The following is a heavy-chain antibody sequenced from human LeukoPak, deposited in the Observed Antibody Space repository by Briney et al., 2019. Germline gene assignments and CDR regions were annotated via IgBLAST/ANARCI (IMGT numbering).Heavy chain of an antibody. D-gene: IGHD6-19*01. V-gene: IGHV1-8*01. J-gene: IGHJ4*02. CDR2: MNPNSGNT. CDR1: GYTFTSYD. Sequence: ASVKVSCKASGYTFTSYDINWVRQATGQGLEWMGWMNPNSGNTGYAQKFQGRVTMTRNTSISTAYMELRSLRSDDTAVYYCARDLGSGWYTISYYFDYWGQGTLVTVSS. CDR3: ARDLGSGWYTISYYFDY.